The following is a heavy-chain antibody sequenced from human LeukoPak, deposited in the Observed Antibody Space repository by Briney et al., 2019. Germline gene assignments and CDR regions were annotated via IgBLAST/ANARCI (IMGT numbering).Heavy chain of an antibody. J-gene: IGHJ3*02. D-gene: IGHD1-26*01. CDR3: ASGWEHSDAFDI. CDR1: GFTFSSYW. V-gene: IGHV3-7*03. CDR2: IKQDGSEK. Sequence: GGSLRLSCAASGFTFSSYWMSWVRQAPGKGLEWVANIKQDGSEKYYVDSVKGRFTISRDNAKNSLYLQMNSLRAEDTALYYCASGWEHSDAFDIWGQGTMVTVSS.